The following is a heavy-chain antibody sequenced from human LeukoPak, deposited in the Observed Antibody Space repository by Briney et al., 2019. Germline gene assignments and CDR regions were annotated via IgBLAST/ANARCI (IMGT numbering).Heavy chain of an antibody. CDR2: IKQDESEK. J-gene: IGHJ3*02. Sequence: PGGSLRLSCVASGFTLSTYWVTWVRQAPGKGLEWVGNIKQDESEKYFMDSVKGRFTISRDNAKNSLYLQMNSLRAEDTAVYYCARELGYSGWYYAFDIWGQGTMVTVSS. V-gene: IGHV3-7*01. CDR3: ARELGYSGWYYAFDI. CDR1: GFTLSTYW. D-gene: IGHD6-19*01.